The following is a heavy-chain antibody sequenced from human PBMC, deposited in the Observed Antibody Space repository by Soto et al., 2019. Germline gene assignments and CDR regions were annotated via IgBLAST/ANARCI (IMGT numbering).Heavy chain of an antibody. CDR3: ARALYSSSWYANDY. J-gene: IGHJ4*02. V-gene: IGHV4-59*01. Sequence: PSETLSLTCTVSGGSISSYYWSWIRQPPGKGLEWIGYIYYSGSTNYNPSLKSRVTISVDTSKNQFSLKLSSVTAADTAVYYCARALYSSSWYANDYWGQGTLVTVSS. CDR2: IYYSGST. D-gene: IGHD6-13*01. CDR1: GGSISSYY.